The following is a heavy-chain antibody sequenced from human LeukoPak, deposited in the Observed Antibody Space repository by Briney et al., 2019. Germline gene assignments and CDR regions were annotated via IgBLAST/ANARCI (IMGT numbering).Heavy chain of an antibody. CDR1: GGSISSSSYY. CDR3: AREGVGASIYNFYYMDV. Sequence: TSETLSLTCTVSGGSISSSSYYWGWIRQPPGKGLEWIGRTYTSGSTDYNPSLKSRVTMSVDTSKNQFSLMLSSLTAADTALYYCAREGVGASIYNFYYMDVWGKGTTVTVSS. J-gene: IGHJ6*03. D-gene: IGHD1-26*01. CDR2: TYTSGST. V-gene: IGHV4-39*07.